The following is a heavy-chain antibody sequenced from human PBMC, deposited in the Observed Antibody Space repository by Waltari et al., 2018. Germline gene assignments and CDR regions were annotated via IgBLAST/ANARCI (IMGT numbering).Heavy chain of an antibody. CDR2: IYTSGST. CDR1: GGPISSGRYY. D-gene: IGHD6-19*01. V-gene: IGHV4-61*02. CDR3: AGGPLIAVAGTDAFDI. J-gene: IGHJ3*02. Sequence: QVQLQESGPGLVKPSQTLSLTCTVSGGPISSGRYYWSWIRQPAGKGLEWIGRIYTSGSTNYNPSLKSRVTISVDTSKNQFSLKLSSVTAADTAVYYCAGGPLIAVAGTDAFDIWGQGTMVTVSS.